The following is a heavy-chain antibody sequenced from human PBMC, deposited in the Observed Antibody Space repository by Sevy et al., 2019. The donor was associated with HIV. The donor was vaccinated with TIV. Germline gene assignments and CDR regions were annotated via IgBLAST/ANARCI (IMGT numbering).Heavy chain of an antibody. J-gene: IGHJ3*02. CDR1: GFTFSSYA. V-gene: IGHV3-23*01. CDR2: ISGSGGST. Sequence: GGSLRLSCATSGFTFSSYAMSWVRQAPGKGLEWVSAISGSGGSTYYADSVKGRFTISRDNSKNTLYLQMNSLGAEDTAVYYCAKDARYYDSSGYYSDAFDIWGQGTMVTVSS. CDR3: AKDARYYDSSGYYSDAFDI. D-gene: IGHD3-22*01.